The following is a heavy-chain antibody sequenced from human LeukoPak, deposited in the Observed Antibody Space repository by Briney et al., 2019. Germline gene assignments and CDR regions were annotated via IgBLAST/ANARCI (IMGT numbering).Heavy chain of an antibody. D-gene: IGHD1-26*01. CDR3: ARHYDGRGSGSYYEDY. CDR2: TNHVGST. CDR1: GGSISSHY. V-gene: IGHV4-59*08. Sequence: SETLSLTCTVSGGSISSHYWSWIRQPPGKGLQWVGYTNHVGSTDYSPSLKSRVTISIDTSKNQFSLKLSSVTAADTAVYYCARHYDGRGSGSYYEDYWGQGTLVIVSS. J-gene: IGHJ4*02.